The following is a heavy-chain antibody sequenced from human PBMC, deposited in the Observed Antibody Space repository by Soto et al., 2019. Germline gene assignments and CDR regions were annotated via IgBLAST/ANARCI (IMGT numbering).Heavy chain of an antibody. CDR2: INHSGST. V-gene: IGHV4-34*01. CDR3: ARAYSSSWFYYYGMDV. D-gene: IGHD6-13*01. CDR1: GGSFGGYY. J-gene: IGHJ6*02. Sequence: SETLSLPCAVYGGSFGGYYWSWIRQPPGKGLEWIGEINHSGSTNYSPSLKSRVTISVDTSKNQFSLKLSSVTAADTAVYYCARAYSSSWFYYYGMDVWGEGTTVTVSS.